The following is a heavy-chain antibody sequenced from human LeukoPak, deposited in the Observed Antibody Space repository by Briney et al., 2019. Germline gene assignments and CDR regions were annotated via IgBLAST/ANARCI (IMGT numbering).Heavy chain of an antibody. Sequence: SQTLSLTCTVSGCSISSGSYYWSWIRQPAGKGLEWIGRIYTSGSTNYNPSLKSRVTISVDTSKNQFSLKLSSVTAADTAVYYCARGNSGSYYGFDYWGQGTLVTVSS. CDR1: GCSISSGSYY. D-gene: IGHD1-26*01. J-gene: IGHJ4*02. V-gene: IGHV4-61*02. CDR3: ARGNSGSYYGFDY. CDR2: IYTSGST.